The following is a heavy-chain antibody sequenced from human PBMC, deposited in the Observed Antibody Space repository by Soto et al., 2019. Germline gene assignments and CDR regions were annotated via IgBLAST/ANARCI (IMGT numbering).Heavy chain of an antibody. J-gene: IGHJ5*02. V-gene: IGHV4-34*01. Sequence: QVQLQQWGAGLLKPSETLSLTCAVYGGSFSGYYWSWIRQPPGKGLEWIGEINHSGSTNYNPSLKSRVTISVATSKNQFSLKLSAVPAADTAVYYGARAPSLPFGWELPNWFYPWGQGTLVTVSS. CDR3: ARAPSLPFGWELPNWFYP. CDR2: INHSGST. CDR1: GGSFSGYY. D-gene: IGHD1-26*01.